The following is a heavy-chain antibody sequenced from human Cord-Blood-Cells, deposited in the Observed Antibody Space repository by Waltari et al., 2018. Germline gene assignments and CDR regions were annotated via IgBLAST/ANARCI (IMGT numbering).Heavy chain of an antibody. CDR1: VYTSTSHH. J-gene: IGHJ4*02. D-gene: IGHD3-3*01. CDR2: INPSGGST. V-gene: IGHV1-46*01. CDR3: ARGGYYDFWSGYLYYFDY. Sequence: QVQLVQSGAAVQKPGASVKASCKESVYTSTSHHIHWLRQSPGHRLEWMGIINPSGGSTSYAQKFQCRVTMTRDTSTSTVYMELSSLRSEDTAVYYCARGGYYDFWSGYLYYFDYWGQGTLVTVSS.